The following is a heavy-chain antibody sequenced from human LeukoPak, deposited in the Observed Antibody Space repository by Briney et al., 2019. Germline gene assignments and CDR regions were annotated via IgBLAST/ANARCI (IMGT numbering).Heavy chain of an antibody. CDR2: IKSKTDGGTT. V-gene: IGHV3-15*01. CDR3: TTDTMGGYWGNPVSEYYFDY. D-gene: IGHD3-10*01. CDR1: GFTFSNAW. Sequence: GGSLRLSCAASGFTFSNAWMSWVRQAPGKGLEWVGRIKSKTDGGTTDYAAPVKGRFTISRDDSKNTLYLQMNSLKTEDTAVYYCTTDTMGGYWGNPVSEYYFDYWGQGTLVTVSS. J-gene: IGHJ4*02.